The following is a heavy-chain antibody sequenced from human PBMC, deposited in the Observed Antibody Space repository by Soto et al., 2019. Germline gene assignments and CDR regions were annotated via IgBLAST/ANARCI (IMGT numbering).Heavy chain of an antibody. J-gene: IGHJ4*02. CDR1: GFTFTSFS. CDR3: AREWSTSGDLDY. CDR2: ISYDGSIE. V-gene: IGHV3-30-3*01. Sequence: QVQLVESGGGVVQPGRSLKLSCAASGFTFTSFSMQWVRQAPGKGLEWVAVISYDGSIEYYADSVTGRFTISRDNSKNTLYLQMYSLRTEDTAVYFCAREWSTSGDLDYWGQGTLVTVSS. D-gene: IGHD3-10*01.